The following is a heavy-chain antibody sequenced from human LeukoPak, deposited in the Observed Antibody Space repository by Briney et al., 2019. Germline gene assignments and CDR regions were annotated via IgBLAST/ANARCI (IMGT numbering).Heavy chain of an antibody. D-gene: IGHD5-24*01. Sequence: PGGSLRLSCAASGFTFSNYAMSWVRQAPGRGLEWVSTSSESGGATRYADSVKGRFTISRDNAKNSLYLQMNSLRAEDTAVYYYARDRVVEMATITQVFDYWGQGTLVTVSS. V-gene: IGHV3-23*01. CDR2: SSESGGAT. CDR1: GFTFSNYA. J-gene: IGHJ4*02. CDR3: ARDRVVEMATITQVFDY.